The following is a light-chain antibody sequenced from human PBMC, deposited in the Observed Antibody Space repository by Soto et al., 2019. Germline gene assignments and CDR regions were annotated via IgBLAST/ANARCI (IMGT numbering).Light chain of an antibody. V-gene: IGKV3-20*01. Sequence: IVFTQSAGRRSLSPADRATLSCRPRHRGPSTYFAWDQQTSGQPLRLLISGTPKRATGIPDRFSGSGSGRDFPLTISRLEPEDFAVYFCHQFGNSPWTFRQGTKVDIK. CDR1: HRGPSTY. CDR2: GTP. J-gene: IGKJ1*01. CDR3: HQFGNSPWT.